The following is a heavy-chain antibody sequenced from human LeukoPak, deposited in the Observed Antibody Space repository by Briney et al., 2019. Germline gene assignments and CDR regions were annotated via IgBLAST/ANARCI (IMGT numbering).Heavy chain of an antibody. V-gene: IGHV4-39*07. CDR2: IYYSGST. CDR1: GGPISSGSYY. D-gene: IGHD6-13*01. Sequence: SETLSLTCTVSGGPISSGSYYWGWIRQPPGKGLEWIGSIYYSGSTYYNPSLKSRVTISVDTSKNQFSLKLSSVTAADTAVYYCARELAAAGMSGENWFDPWGQGTLVTVSS. J-gene: IGHJ5*02. CDR3: ARELAAAGMSGENWFDP.